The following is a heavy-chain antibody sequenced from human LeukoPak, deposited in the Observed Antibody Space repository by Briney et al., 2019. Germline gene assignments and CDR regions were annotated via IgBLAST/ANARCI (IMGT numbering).Heavy chain of an antibody. D-gene: IGHD5-18*01. CDR1: GFTFSNYI. V-gene: IGHV3-21*01. Sequence: PGGSLRLSCAASGFTFSNYIMNWVRQAPGKGLEWVSSISSSGSYIYYADSVKGRFTISRDNAKNSLYLQMNSLRAEDTAVYYCARDRIQLWTDTFDYWGQGTLVTVSS. CDR2: ISSSGSYI. J-gene: IGHJ4*02. CDR3: ARDRIQLWTDTFDY.